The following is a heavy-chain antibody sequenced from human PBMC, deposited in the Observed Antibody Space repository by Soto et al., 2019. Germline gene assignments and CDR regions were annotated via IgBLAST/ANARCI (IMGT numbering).Heavy chain of an antibody. D-gene: IGHD2-21*02. CDR2: IWYDGSNK. V-gene: IGHV3-33*01. CDR3: ARDLRAQHIVVVTAGELFDY. CDR1: GFTFSSYG. J-gene: IGHJ4*02. Sequence: GGSLRLSCAASGFTFSSYGMHWVRQAPGKGLEWVAVIWYDGSNKYYADSVKGRFTISRDNSKNTLYLQMNSLRAEDTAVYYCARDLRAQHIVVVTAGELFDYWGQGTLVTVSS.